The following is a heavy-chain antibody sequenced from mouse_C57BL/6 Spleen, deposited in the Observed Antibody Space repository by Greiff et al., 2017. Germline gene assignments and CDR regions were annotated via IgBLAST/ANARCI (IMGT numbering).Heavy chain of an antibody. D-gene: IGHD2-1*01. Sequence: VQLKESGAELVRPGASVKLSCTASGFNIKDYYMHWVKQRPGQGLEWIGYIYIGNGYTEYNEKFKGKATLTSDTSSSTAYMQLSSLTSEDSAIYFCARNYSGDYWGQGTSVTVSS. CDR2: IYIGNGYT. V-gene: IGHV1-58*01. CDR3: ARNYSGDY. J-gene: IGHJ4*01. CDR1: GFNIKDYY.